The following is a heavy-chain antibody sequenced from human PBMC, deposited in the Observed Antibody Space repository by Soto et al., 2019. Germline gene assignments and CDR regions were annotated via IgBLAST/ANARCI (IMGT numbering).Heavy chain of an antibody. J-gene: IGHJ4*02. CDR2: IYYSGST. D-gene: IGHD3-22*01. Sequence: PSETLSLTCTVSGGSISSSSYYWGWIRQPPGKGLEWIGSIYYSGSTYYNPSLKSRVTISVDTSKNLFSLKLSSVTAADTAVYYCARLNYYDSSGYYVWGQGTLVTVYS. CDR1: GGSISSSSYY. V-gene: IGHV4-39*01. CDR3: ARLNYYDSSGYYV.